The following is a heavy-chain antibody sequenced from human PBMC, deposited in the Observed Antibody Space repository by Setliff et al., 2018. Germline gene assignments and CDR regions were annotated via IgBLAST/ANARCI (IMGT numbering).Heavy chain of an antibody. CDR2: IYYSGST. D-gene: IGHD3-16*01. CDR1: GGSISSSSYY. CDR3: ARDGGEY. V-gene: IGHV4-39*07. Sequence: SETLSLTCTVSGGSISSSSYYWGWIRQPPGKGLEWIGSIYYSGSTSYNPSLKCRVTISVDTSKNLFSLKLSSVTAADTAVYYCARDGGEYWGQGTLVTVSS. J-gene: IGHJ4*02.